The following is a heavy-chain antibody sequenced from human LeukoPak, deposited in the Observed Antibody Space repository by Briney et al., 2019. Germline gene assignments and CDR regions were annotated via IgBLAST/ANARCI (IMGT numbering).Heavy chain of an antibody. D-gene: IGHD3-10*01. V-gene: IGHV3-15*01. CDR2: VKSTTDGGTT. J-gene: IGHJ4*02. CDR3: AISSPRNYYASGSYPFTQAFDY. CDR1: GFTFSKAW. Sequence: PGGSLRLSCAASGFTFSKAWMSWVRQAPGKGLEWVGRVKSTTDGGTTDYAAPVKGRFTISRDDSKNTLCLQMNGLKTEDTAVYYCAISSPRNYYASGSYPFTQAFDYWGQGTLVTVSS.